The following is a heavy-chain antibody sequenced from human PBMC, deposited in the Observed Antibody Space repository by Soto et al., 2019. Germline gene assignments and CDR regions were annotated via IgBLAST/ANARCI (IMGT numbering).Heavy chain of an antibody. CDR1: GGSISSGGYY. D-gene: IGHD2-21*02. J-gene: IGHJ2*01. Sequence: QVQLQESGPGLVKPSQTLSLTCTVSGGSISSGGYYWSWIRQHPGKGLEWIGYIYYSGSTYYNPSLKSRVTISVDTSKNQFSLKLSSVTAADTAVYYCARGGVVTAIPDSWYFDLWGRGTLVTVSS. CDR3: ARGGVVTAIPDSWYFDL. V-gene: IGHV4-31*03. CDR2: IYYSGST.